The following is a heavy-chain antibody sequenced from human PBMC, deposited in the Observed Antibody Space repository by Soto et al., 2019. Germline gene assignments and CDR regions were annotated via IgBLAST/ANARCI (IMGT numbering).Heavy chain of an antibody. V-gene: IGHV6-1*01. Sequence: PSQTLSLTCAISGDSVSSNTVVWSWIRQSPSRGLEWLGMTYYRSKWYNDYAVSVKSRVTINPDTTKKQFSLQLNSVTPEDTAVFFCARSNAADRPRVGYYYFMDVWGKGTTVTVSS. J-gene: IGHJ6*03. CDR3: ARSNAADRPRVGYYYFMDV. D-gene: IGHD1-1*01. CDR2: TYYRSKWYN. CDR1: GDSVSSNTVV.